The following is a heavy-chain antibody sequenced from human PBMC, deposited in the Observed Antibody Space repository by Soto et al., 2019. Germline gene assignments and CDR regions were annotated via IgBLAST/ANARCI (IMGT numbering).Heavy chain of an antibody. CDR3: ARDPAAAVLAGYYGMDV. V-gene: IGHV4-4*02. CDR1: GGSISSSNW. J-gene: IGHJ6*02. CDR2: IYHSGST. D-gene: IGHD6-13*01. Sequence: KPSETLSLTCAVSGGSISSSNWWSWVRQPPGKGLEWIGEIYHSGSTNYNPSLKSRVTISVDKSKNQFSLKLSSVTAADTAVYYCARDPAAAVLAGYYGMDVWGQGTTVTVS.